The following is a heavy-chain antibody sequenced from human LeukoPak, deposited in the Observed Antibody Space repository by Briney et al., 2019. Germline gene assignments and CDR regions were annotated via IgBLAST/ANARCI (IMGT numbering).Heavy chain of an antibody. Sequence: GSLRLSCAASGFTFSSYAMSWVRQAPGKGLEWVSAISGSGGSTYYADSVKGRFTISRDNSKNTLYLQMNSLRAEDTAVYYCAKTYCSSTSCPQGYWGQGTLVIVSS. J-gene: IGHJ4*02. V-gene: IGHV3-23*01. CDR2: ISGSGGST. CDR1: GFTFSSYA. CDR3: AKTYCSSTSCPQGY. D-gene: IGHD2-2*01.